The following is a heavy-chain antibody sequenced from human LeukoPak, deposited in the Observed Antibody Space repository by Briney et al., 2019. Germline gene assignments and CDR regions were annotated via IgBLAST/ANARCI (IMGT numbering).Heavy chain of an antibody. CDR3: AKGGYSSSWPPAYFFDY. Sequence: GRSLRLSCAASGFTFDDYAMHWVRQAPGKGLEWVSGISWNSGSIGYADSVKGRFTISRDNAKNSLYLQMNSLRAEDTALYYCAKGGYSSSWPPAYFFDYWGQGTLVTFSS. CDR1: GFTFDDYA. V-gene: IGHV3-9*01. J-gene: IGHJ4*02. D-gene: IGHD6-13*01. CDR2: ISWNSGSI.